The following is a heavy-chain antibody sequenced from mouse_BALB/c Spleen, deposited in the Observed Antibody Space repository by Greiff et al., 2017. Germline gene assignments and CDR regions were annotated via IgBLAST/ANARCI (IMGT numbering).Heavy chain of an antibody. CDR2: ISSGGSYT. CDR1: GFTFSSYG. D-gene: IGHD2-3*01. J-gene: IGHJ4*01. V-gene: IGHV5-6*01. Sequence: EVKLMESGGDLVKPGGSLKLSCAASGFTFSSYGMSWVRQTPDKRLEWVATISSGGSYTYYPDSVKGRFTISRDNAKNTLYLQMSSLKSEDTAMYYCARPDGYYEGGAMDHWGQGTSVTVSS. CDR3: ARPDGYYEGGAMDH.